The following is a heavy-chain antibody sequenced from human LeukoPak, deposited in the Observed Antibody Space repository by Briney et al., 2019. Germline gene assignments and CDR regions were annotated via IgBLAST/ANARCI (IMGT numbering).Heavy chain of an antibody. CDR3: ALLAAADSES. D-gene: IGHD6-13*01. V-gene: IGHV3-74*01. J-gene: IGHJ5*02. Sequence: GGSLRLSCAGSGFTFSSYWMHWVRQAPGKGLAWVSRINSDGSDTIYADFVEGRFTISRDNAKNTLYLQMNSLRAEDTAVYYCALLAAADSESWGQGTLVTVSS. CDR1: GFTFSSYW. CDR2: INSDGSDT.